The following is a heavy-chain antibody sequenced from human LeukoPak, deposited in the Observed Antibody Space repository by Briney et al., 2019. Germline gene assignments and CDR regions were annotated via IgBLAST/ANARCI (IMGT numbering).Heavy chain of an antibody. CDR1: GFSLSISGVG. CDR2: IYWDDDK. Sequence: ESGPTLVKPTQTLTLTCTFSGFSLSISGVGVGWIRQPPGKALEWLALIYWDDDKRYSPSLKSRLTITKDTSTNQVVLTMTNMDPVDTATYYCAHLIYVWGNYRYFDYWGQGTLVTVSS. J-gene: IGHJ4*02. D-gene: IGHD3-16*02. V-gene: IGHV2-5*02. CDR3: AHLIYVWGNYRYFDY.